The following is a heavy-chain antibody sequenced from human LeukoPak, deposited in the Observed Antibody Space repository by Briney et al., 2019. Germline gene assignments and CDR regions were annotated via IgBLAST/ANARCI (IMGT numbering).Heavy chain of an antibody. V-gene: IGHV3-23*01. D-gene: IGHD4-17*01. CDR2: ITGGGGST. J-gene: IGHJ4*02. CDR3: AKDRRGLTTVTTFGY. CDR1: VLTFSNYA. Sequence: GGSLRLSCAASVLTFSNYAMSWVRRAPGKGREWVSTITGGGGSTYYADSVKGRFTISRDNSKNTLFLQMNSLRAEDTAVYYCAKDRRGLTTVTTFGYWGQGTLVTVSS.